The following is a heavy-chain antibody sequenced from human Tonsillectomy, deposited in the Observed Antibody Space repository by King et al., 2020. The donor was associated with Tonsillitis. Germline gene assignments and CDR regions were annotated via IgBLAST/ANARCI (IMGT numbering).Heavy chain of an antibody. J-gene: IGHJ4*02. CDR3: AKDRYGNYLSSFDY. CDR2: ISGDGGST. V-gene: IGHV3-43*02. D-gene: IGHD1-7*01. CDR1: GFTFDDYA. Sequence: VQLVESGGGVVQPGGSLRLSCAASGFTFDDYAMHWVRQAPGKGLEWVSLISGDGGSTYYADSVKGRFTISRDNSKNSLYLQMNSLRTEDTALYYCAKDRYGNYLSSFDYWGQGTLVTVSS.